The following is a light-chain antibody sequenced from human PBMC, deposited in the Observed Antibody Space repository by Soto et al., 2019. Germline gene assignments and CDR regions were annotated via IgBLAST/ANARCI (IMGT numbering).Light chain of an antibody. Sequence: DIQMTQSPSPLSASIGDRVTITCRASQSISSWLAWYQQKPGKAPNLLIYKTSTLKSGVPSRFSGSGSGAEFTLTISNLQPDDYAIYYCQYFETFGQGTKVEIK. J-gene: IGKJ1*01. CDR2: KTS. CDR3: QYFET. V-gene: IGKV1-5*03. CDR1: QSISSW.